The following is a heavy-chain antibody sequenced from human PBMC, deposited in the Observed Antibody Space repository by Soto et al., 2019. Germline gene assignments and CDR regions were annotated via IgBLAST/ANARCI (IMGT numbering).Heavy chain of an antibody. J-gene: IGHJ5*02. CDR2: ISYHGTAQ. CDR1: GFTFNTYG. V-gene: IGHV3-30*18. Sequence: QVKLVESGGGVVQPGNSLSLSCAASGFTFNTYGIHWVRQAPGKGLEWVAMISYHGTAQYYADSVRGRFTISRDSSKSTVYLQMNSLRPEDTAVYHCAKDLYGSGWYNYFDPWGQGTLVTVSS. CDR3: AKDLYGSGWYNYFDP. D-gene: IGHD6-19*01.